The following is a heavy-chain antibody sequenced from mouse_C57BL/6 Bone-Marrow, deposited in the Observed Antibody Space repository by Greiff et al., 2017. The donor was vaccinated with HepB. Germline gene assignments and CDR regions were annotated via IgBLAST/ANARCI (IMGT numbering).Heavy chain of an antibody. CDR2: INPNNGGT. V-gene: IGHV1-26*01. D-gene: IGHD1-1*01. Sequence: VQLQQSGPELVKPGASVKISCKASGYTFTDYYMNWVKQSHGKSLEWIGDINPNNGGTSYNQKFKGKATLTVDKSSSTAYMELRSLTSEDSAVYYCARPITTRNYFDYWGQGTTLTVSS. CDR1: GYTFTDYY. CDR3: ARPITTRNYFDY. J-gene: IGHJ2*01.